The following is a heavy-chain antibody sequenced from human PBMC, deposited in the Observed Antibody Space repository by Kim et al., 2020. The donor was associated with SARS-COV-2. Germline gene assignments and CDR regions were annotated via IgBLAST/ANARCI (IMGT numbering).Heavy chain of an antibody. V-gene: IGHV3-7*01. CDR2: INRDGTVK. Sequence: GGSLRLSCAASGFWSGNYCMSWVRQAPGKGLEWVATINRDGTVKNYVDSVKGRFTISRDNTKNSLFLQMDSLRVEDTALYYSARLKGTLTAYDSWGQGTLFTISS. J-gene: IGHJ4*02. CDR3: ARLKGTLTAYDS. CDR1: GFWSGNYC. D-gene: IGHD3-16*01.